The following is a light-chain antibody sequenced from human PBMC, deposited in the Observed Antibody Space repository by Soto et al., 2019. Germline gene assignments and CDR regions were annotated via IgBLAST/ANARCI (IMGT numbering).Light chain of an antibody. CDR1: SSNIGAGYD. V-gene: IGLV1-40*01. CDR2: GNS. CDR3: QSYDSSLSYV. J-gene: IGLJ1*01. Sequence: QPVLTQPPSVSGAPGQRVTISCTGSSSNIGAGYDVHWYQQLPGTAPKLLIYGNSNRPSGVPDRFSGSKSGTSASLAITGLQAEYEAYHYYQSYDSSLSYVFGPGTKVTVL.